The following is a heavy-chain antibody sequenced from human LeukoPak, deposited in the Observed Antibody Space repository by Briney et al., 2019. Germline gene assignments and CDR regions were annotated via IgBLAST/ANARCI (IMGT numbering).Heavy chain of an antibody. CDR2: IYYSGST. CDR3: ARLPGAAATYYYYYMDV. D-gene: IGHD2-2*01. V-gene: IGHV4-39*01. J-gene: IGHJ6*03. CDR1: GGSISSSSYY. Sequence: NPSETLSLTCTVSGGSISSSSYYWGWIRQPPGKGLEWIGSIYYSGSTYYNPSLKSRVTISVGTSKNQFSLKLSSVTAADTAVYYCARLPGAAATYYYYYMDVWGKGTTVTVSS.